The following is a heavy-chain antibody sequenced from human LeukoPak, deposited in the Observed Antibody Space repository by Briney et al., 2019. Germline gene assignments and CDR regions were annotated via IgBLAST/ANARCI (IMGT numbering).Heavy chain of an antibody. J-gene: IGHJ3*02. CDR2: ISGSGGST. CDR3: AVLGSLSVDI. CDR1: GFTFRSYA. D-gene: IGHD2/OR15-2a*01. Sequence: GGSLRLSCAASGFTFRSYAMSWVRQAPGRGLEWVSAISGSGGSTYYADSVKGRFTISRDNAKNSLYLQMNSLRAEDTAVYYCAVLGSLSVDIWGQGTMVTVSS. V-gene: IGHV3-23*01.